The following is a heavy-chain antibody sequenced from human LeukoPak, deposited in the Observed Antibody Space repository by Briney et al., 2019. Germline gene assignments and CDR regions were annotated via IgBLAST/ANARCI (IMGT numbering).Heavy chain of an antibody. V-gene: IGHV1-18*01. CDR2: ISAYNGHT. D-gene: IGHD3-22*01. J-gene: IGHJ4*02. CDR1: GYTFTSYG. CDR3: AKGFPPRRNYDSSGYYSYYFDY. Sequence: AASVKVSCKASGYTFTSYGLTWVRQAPGQGLEWMGWISAYNGHTKYPQKLQGRVTMTTDTSTSTAYMELRSLRSDDTAVYYCAKGFPPRRNYDSSGYYSYYFDYWGQGTLVTVSS.